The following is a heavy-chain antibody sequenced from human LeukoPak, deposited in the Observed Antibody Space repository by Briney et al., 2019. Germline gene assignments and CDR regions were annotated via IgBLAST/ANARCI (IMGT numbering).Heavy chain of an antibody. Sequence: SVKVSRKASGGTFSSYAISWVRQAPGQGLEWMGGIIPIFGTANYAQKFQGRVTITADESTSTAYMELSSLRSEDTAVYYCARGRYYGSGSYSTTRYYGMDVWGQGTTVTVSS. J-gene: IGHJ6*02. D-gene: IGHD3-10*01. CDR1: GGTFSSYA. V-gene: IGHV1-69*13. CDR2: IIPIFGTA. CDR3: ARGRYYGSGSYSTTRYYGMDV.